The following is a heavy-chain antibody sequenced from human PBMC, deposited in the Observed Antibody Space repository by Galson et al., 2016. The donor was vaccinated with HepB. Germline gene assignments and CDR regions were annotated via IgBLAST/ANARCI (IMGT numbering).Heavy chain of an antibody. CDR2: VIPIFGKT. Sequence: SVKVSCKGSGGTFISYTINWLRLTPGRGLEWMGGVIPIFGKTDYPQKFQGRVTITADTSTSTVYMELNSLRSEDTAVYYCARSANFEWYLDYWGQGTLVTVSS. CDR1: GGTFISYT. V-gene: IGHV1-69*06. D-gene: IGHD3-9*01. CDR3: ARSANFEWYLDY. J-gene: IGHJ4*02.